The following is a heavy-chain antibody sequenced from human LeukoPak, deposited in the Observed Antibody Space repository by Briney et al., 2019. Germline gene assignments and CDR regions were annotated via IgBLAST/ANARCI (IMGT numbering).Heavy chain of an antibody. D-gene: IGHD6-13*01. J-gene: IGHJ3*02. CDR3: ARDSSSWHHDAFDI. CDR2: IYYSGST. Sequence: PSETLSLTCTASGGSISIYYWSWIRQPPGKGLEWIGYIYYSGSTNYNPSLKSRVTISVDTSKNQFSLKLSSVTAADTAVYYCARDSSSWHHDAFDIWGQGTMVTVSS. CDR1: GGSISIYY. V-gene: IGHV4-59*01.